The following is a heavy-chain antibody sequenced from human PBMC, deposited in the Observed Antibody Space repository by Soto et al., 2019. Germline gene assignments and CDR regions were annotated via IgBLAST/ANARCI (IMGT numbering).Heavy chain of an antibody. D-gene: IGHD2-15*01. Sequence: QVQLQESGPGLVKPSETLSLTCTVSGGSISSYYWSWIRQPPGKGLEWIGYIYYSGSTNYNPSLKSRVTISVDTSKHQFSLKLSSVTAADTAVYYCARHRGDCSGGSCYSMVYNWFDPWGQGTLVTVSS. CDR2: IYYSGST. J-gene: IGHJ5*02. CDR3: ARHRGDCSGGSCYSMVYNWFDP. V-gene: IGHV4-59*08. CDR1: GGSISSYY.